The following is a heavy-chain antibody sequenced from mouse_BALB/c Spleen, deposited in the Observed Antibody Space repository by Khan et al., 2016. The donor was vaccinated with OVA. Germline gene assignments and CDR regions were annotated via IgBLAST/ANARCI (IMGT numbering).Heavy chain of an antibody. J-gene: IGHJ4*01. CDR2: INPRSDYT. CDR1: GYTFPSNT. V-gene: IGHV1-4*01. CDR3: ARSTTCYAMDY. Sequence: VQLQESGAELARPGASVKMSCTASGYTFPSNTMHWVKQRPGQGLEWIGYINPRSDYTIYNQKFKDKATLTADISSTTAYMQLSSLKSDDAAVDDCARSTTCYAMDYWGQGTSVTVSS. D-gene: IGHD2-14*01.